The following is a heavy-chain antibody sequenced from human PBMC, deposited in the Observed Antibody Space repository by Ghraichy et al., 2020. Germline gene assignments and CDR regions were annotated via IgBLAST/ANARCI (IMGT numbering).Heavy chain of an antibody. J-gene: IGHJ3*02. CDR2: ISWNSGSI. V-gene: IGHV3-9*01. CDR1: GFTFDDYA. CDR3: AKTAVAGAFDI. D-gene: IGHD6-19*01. Sequence: GGSLRLSCAASGFTFDDYAMHWVRQAPGKGLEWVSGISWNSGSIGYADSVKGRFTISRDNAKNSLYLQMNSLRAEDTALYYCAKTAVAGAFDIWGQGTMVTVSS.